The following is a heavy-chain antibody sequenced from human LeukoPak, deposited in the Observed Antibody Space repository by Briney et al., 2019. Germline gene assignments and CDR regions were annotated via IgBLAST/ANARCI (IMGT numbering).Heavy chain of an antibody. D-gene: IGHD2-2*01. CDR3: ARVAPDIVVVPAGAEYNQGFDY. CDR1: GGSISSSSYY. Sequence: SETLSLTCTVSGGSISSSSYYWGWIRQPPGKGLEWIGSIYYSGSTYYNPSLKSRVTISVDTSKNQFSLKLSSVTAADTAVYYCARVAPDIVVVPAGAEYNQGFDYWGQGTLVTVSS. CDR2: IYYSGST. V-gene: IGHV4-39*07. J-gene: IGHJ4*02.